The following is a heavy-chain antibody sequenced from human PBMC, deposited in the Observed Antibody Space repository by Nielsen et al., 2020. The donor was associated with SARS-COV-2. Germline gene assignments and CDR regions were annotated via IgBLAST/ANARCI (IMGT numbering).Heavy chain of an antibody. D-gene: IGHD3-22*01. J-gene: IGHJ4*02. CDR2: IWYDGSNK. V-gene: IGHV3-33*01. Sequence: GESLKISCAASGFTFSSYGMHWVRQAPGKGLEWVAVIWYDGSNKYYADSVKGRFTISRDNAKKSLFLQMKSLRAEDTAVYYCAREGFYHSSASFDYWGQGTLITVSS. CDR1: GFTFSSYG. CDR3: AREGFYHSSASFDY.